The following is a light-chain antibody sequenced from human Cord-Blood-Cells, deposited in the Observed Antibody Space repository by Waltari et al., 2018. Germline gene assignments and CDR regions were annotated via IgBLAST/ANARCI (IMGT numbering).Light chain of an antibody. CDR2: WAS. CDR3: QQYYSTPLT. Sequence: DIVMTQSPDYLAVSLGERATINCKSSQSVLYSSNNKNDLAWYQQKPGQPPKLLIYWASTRESRVPDRFSGSVSGTDFTLTISSLQAEDVAVYYCQQYYSTPLTFGQGTKVEIK. CDR1: QSVLYSSNNKND. V-gene: IGKV4-1*01. J-gene: IGKJ1*01.